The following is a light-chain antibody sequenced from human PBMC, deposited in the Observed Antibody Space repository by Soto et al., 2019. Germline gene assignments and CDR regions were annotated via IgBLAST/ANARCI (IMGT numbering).Light chain of an antibody. CDR3: CSYAGSSTYV. CDR1: SSDVGSYNL. CDR2: EGS. Sequence: QSALTQPASVSGSPGQSITISCTGTSSDVGSYNLVSWYQQHPGKAPKLMIYEGSKRPSGVPNRFSGSKSGNTASLTISGLQAEDEADYYCCSYAGSSTYVFGTGTKVT. V-gene: IGLV2-23*01. J-gene: IGLJ1*01.